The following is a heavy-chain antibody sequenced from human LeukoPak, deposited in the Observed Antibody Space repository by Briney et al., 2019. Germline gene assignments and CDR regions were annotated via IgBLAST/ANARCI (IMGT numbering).Heavy chain of an antibody. CDR1: GFTFSSYS. J-gene: IGHJ4*02. CDR2: ISSSSSYI. D-gene: IGHD5-24*01. Sequence: GGSLRLSCAASGFTFSSYSMNWVRQAPGKGLEWVSSISSSSSYIYYADSVKGRFTISRDNAKNSLYLQMNSLRAEDTAVYYCAKDYVSGDGYWDFDYWGQGTLVTVSS. V-gene: IGHV3-21*01. CDR3: AKDYVSGDGYWDFDY.